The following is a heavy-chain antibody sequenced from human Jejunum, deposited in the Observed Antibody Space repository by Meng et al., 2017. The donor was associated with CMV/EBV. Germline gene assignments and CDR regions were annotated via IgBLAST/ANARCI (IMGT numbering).Heavy chain of an antibody. CDR1: SDSSSSNF. Sequence: QVQLQEWGSGLVKPSETLSLTCTVSSDSSSSNFWSWIRQPAGKGLEWIGRIYSSGSTFYNPSLKSRVTMSVDTSKNQFSLSLASVTAADTAIYFCAREESVGIAVTGTFDYWGQGILVTVSS. D-gene: IGHD6-19*01. CDR2: IYSSGST. CDR3: AREESVGIAVTGTFDY. V-gene: IGHV4-4*07. J-gene: IGHJ4*02.